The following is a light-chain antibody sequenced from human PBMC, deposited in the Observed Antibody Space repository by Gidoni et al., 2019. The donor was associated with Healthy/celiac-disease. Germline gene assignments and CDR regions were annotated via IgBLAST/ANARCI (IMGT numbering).Light chain of an antibody. Sequence: EIVLTQSPATLSLSPGERATLSCRASQSVSSYLAWYQQKPGQAPRLLIYDASNRATGIPARFSGSGSGTDFTLTISSLEPEDFAVYYCQQRSNWPRTFAPXTKVDIK. CDR3: QQRSNWPRT. V-gene: IGKV3-11*01. CDR2: DAS. CDR1: QSVSSY. J-gene: IGKJ3*01.